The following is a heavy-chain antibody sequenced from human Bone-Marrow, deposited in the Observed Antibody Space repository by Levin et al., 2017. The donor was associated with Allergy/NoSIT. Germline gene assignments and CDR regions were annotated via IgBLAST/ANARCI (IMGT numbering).Heavy chain of an antibody. CDR3: ARGGRDDYGDYYGMDV. Sequence: ASVKVSCKASGYSFIVHFIYWVRQAPGQGLEWMGWINPNSGGTKYAQKFQGRVTMTRDTSSNTAYMDLSRLASDDTAVYYCARGGRDDYGDYYGMDVWGQGTTVTVSS. D-gene: IGHD4-17*01. J-gene: IGHJ6*02. V-gene: IGHV1-2*02. CDR1: GYSFIVHF. CDR2: INPNSGGT.